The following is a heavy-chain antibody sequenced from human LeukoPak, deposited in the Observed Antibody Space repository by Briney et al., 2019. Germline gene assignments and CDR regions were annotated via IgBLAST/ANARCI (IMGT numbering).Heavy chain of an antibody. CDR2: IIPIFGTA. Sequence: SVTVSCKASGGTFSSYAISWVRQAPGQGLEWMGGIIPIFGTANYAQKFQGRVTITTDESTSTAYMELSSLRSEDTAVYYCARAKNDYVWGSYRRDAFDIWGQGTMVTVSS. D-gene: IGHD3-16*02. J-gene: IGHJ3*02. CDR3: ARAKNDYVWGSYRRDAFDI. V-gene: IGHV1-69*05. CDR1: GGTFSSYA.